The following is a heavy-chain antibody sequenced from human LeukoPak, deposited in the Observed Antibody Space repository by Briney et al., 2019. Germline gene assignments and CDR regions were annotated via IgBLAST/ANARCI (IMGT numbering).Heavy chain of an antibody. CDR2: IWYDGSNK. Sequence: GRSLRLSCAASGFTFSSYGMPWVRQAPGKGLEWVAVIWYDGSNKYYADSVKGRFTISRDNSKNTLYLQMNSLRAEDTAVYYCARDRYGDLDYYYGMDVWGQGTTVTVSS. D-gene: IGHD4-17*01. CDR3: ARDRYGDLDYYYGMDV. CDR1: GFTFSSYG. J-gene: IGHJ6*02. V-gene: IGHV3-33*01.